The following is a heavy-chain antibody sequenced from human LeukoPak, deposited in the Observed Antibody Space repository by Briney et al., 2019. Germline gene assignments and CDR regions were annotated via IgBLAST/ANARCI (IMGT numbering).Heavy chain of an antibody. CDR3: ASAGQLVDAFDI. D-gene: IGHD6-6*01. CDR1: GFTFSSYA. Sequence: GGSLRLSCAASGFTFSSYAMHWVRQAPGKGLEWVAVISYDGSNKYYADSVKGRFTISRDNSKNTLYLQMNSLRAEDTAVYYCASAGQLVDAFDIRGQGTMVTVSS. J-gene: IGHJ3*02. V-gene: IGHV3-30-3*01. CDR2: ISYDGSNK.